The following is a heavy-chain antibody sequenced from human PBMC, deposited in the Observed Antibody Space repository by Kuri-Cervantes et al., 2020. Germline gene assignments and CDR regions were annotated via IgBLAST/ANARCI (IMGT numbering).Heavy chain of an antibody. CDR2: IYHSGST. J-gene: IGHJ6*03. D-gene: IGHD2-2*01. CDR1: GYSISSGYY. Sequence: GSLRLSCAVSGYSISSGYYWGWIRQPPGKGLEWIGSIYHSGSTYYNPSLKSRVTISVDTSKNQFSLKLSSVTAADTAVYYCAKGYCSSTSCSRYYYYYMDVWGKGTTVTVSS. V-gene: IGHV4-38-2*01. CDR3: AKGYCSSTSCSRYYYYYMDV.